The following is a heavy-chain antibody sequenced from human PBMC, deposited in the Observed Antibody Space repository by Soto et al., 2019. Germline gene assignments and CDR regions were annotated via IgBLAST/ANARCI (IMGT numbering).Heavy chain of an antibody. D-gene: IGHD2-2*01. V-gene: IGHV3-33*01. J-gene: IGHJ4*02. Sequence: RLSCAASGFTFSSYVMHWVRQAPGKGLEWVAVIWYDGSNKYYADSVKGRFTISRDNSKNTLYLQMNSLRAEDTAVYYCARDLQIEGYCSSTSCSFGWGQGTLVTVSS. CDR2: IWYDGSNK. CDR1: GFTFSSYV. CDR3: ARDLQIEGYCSSTSCSFG.